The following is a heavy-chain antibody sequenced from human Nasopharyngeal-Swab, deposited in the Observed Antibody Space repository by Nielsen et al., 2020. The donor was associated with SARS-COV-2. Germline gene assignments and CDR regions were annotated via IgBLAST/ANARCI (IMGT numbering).Heavy chain of an antibody. J-gene: IGHJ6*02. CDR2: INWNGGST. V-gene: IGHV3-20*01. CDR3: ARGTRYDFWSGYSFYYYYGMDV. D-gene: IGHD3-3*01. Sequence: ASLKISCAASGFTFDDYGMSWVRQAPGKGLEWVSGINWNGGSTGYADSVKGRFTISRDNAKNSLYLQMNSLRAEDTALYHCARGTRYDFWSGYSFYYYYGMDVWGQGTTVTVSS. CDR1: GFTFDDYG.